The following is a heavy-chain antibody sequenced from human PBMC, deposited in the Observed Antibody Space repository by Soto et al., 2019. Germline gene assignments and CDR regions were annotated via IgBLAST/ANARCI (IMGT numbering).Heavy chain of an antibody. CDR2: LSSDGRKK. V-gene: IGHV3-30*04. D-gene: IGHD3-10*01. J-gene: IGHJ4*01. CDR1: GFTFIESRLDWVRYT. Sequence: GGSLRLSCAVSGFTFIESRLDWVRYTMHWVRQAPGKGLEWVGLLSSDGRKKYYADSVKGRFTISRENSKNSLFLQMDSLRVEDTAVYYCARDRDYYKADYWGQGTLVTVSS. CDR3: ARDRDYYKADY.